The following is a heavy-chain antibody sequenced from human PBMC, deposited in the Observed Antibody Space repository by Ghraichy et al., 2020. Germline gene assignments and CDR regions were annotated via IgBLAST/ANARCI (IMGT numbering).Heavy chain of an antibody. CDR3: ARSGYSYGLNYFDY. V-gene: IGHV3-66*01. CDR1: GFTVSSNY. Sequence: GESLNISCAASGFTVSSNYMSWVRQAPGKGLEWVSVIYSGGSAYYADSVKGRFTISRDNSKNTLYLQMNSLRAEDTAVYYCARSGYSYGLNYFDYWGQGTLVTVSS. D-gene: IGHD5-18*01. CDR2: IYSGGSA. J-gene: IGHJ4*02.